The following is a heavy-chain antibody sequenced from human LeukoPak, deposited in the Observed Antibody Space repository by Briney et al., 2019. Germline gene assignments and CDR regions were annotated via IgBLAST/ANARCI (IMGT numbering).Heavy chain of an antibody. J-gene: IGHJ4*02. CDR2: IYYIGSP. Sequence: SETLSLTCTVSGDSMSSYYWSWIRQPPGKGLEWIGYIYYIGSPNYNPSHKSRVTILVDTSKNQFSLKLASVTAADTAVYYCARLQPAGTLDYWGQGTLVTVSS. D-gene: IGHD6-19*01. V-gene: IGHV4-59*08. CDR1: GDSMSSYY. CDR3: ARLQPAGTLDY.